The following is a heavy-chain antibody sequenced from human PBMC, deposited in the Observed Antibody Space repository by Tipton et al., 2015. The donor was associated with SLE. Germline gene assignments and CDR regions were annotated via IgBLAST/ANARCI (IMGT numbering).Heavy chain of an antibody. CDR3: AQYYYDATGYQSVDY. CDR1: GGSFSGYY. CDR2: INHSGGT. V-gene: IGHV4-34*01. Sequence: TLSLTCAVYGGSFSGYYWSWIRQPPGKGLEWIGEINHSGGTNYNPSLKSRVTISVDTSKNQFSLKLTSVSAADTAVYYCAQYYYDATGYQSVDYWGQGALVTVSS. D-gene: IGHD3-22*01. J-gene: IGHJ4*02.